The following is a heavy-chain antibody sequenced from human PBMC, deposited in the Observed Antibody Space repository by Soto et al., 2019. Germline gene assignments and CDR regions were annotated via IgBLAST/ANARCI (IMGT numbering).Heavy chain of an antibody. V-gene: IGHV3-7*05. D-gene: IGHD2-15*01. CDR3: ARDWGGYCSGGSCYSGRIFDY. CDR1: GFTFSSYW. CDR2: IKQDRSEK. Sequence: EVQLVESGGGLVQPGGSLRLSCAASGFTFSSYWMSWVRQAPGKGLEWVANIKQDRSEKYYVDSVKGRFTISRDNAKNSLYLQMNSLRAEDTAVYYCARDWGGYCSGGSCYSGRIFDYWGQGTLVTVSS. J-gene: IGHJ4*02.